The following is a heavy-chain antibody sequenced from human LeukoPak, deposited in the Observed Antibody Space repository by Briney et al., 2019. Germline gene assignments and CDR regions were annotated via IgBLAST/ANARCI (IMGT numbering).Heavy chain of an antibody. J-gene: IGHJ6*02. CDR3: ARVGTTGTTYDYYYYYGKDV. D-gene: IGHD1-1*01. CDR2: ISAYNGNT. CDR1: GYTFTSYG. V-gene: IGHV1-18*01. Sequence: ASVKVSCKASGYTFTSYGISWVRQAPGQGLEWMGWISAYNGNTNYAQKLQGRVTMTTDTSTSTAYMELRSLRSDDTAVYYCARVGTTGTTYDYYYYYGKDVWGQGTTVTVSS.